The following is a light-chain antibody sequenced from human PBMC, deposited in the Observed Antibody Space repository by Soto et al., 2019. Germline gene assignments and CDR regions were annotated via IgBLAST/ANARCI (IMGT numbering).Light chain of an antibody. V-gene: IGKV3-11*01. J-gene: IGKJ5*01. CDR3: QQRSDWPPIT. CDR1: RTVNNY. Sequence: EIVLTQSPATLSLSPGERATLSCRASRTVNNYLAWYQQKPGQAPRLLIYDAFTRAAGIPARFSGRGSGTDFTLTISNLEPEDFAVYFCQQRSDWPPITFGQGTRVELK. CDR2: DAF.